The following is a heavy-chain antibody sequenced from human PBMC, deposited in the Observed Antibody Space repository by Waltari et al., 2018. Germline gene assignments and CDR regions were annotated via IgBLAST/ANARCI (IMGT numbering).Heavy chain of an antibody. J-gene: IGHJ4*02. V-gene: IGHV4-34*01. CDR3: ARGMNYGSGSYYFN. D-gene: IGHD3-10*01. CDR2: INHSGST. CDR1: GGSFSGYY. Sequence: QVQLQQWGAGLLKPSETLSLTCAVYGGSFSGYYWSWIRQPPGKGLEWIGEINHSGSTNSNPSLKSRVTISVDTSKNQFSLKLSSVTAADTAVYYCARGMNYGSGSYYFNWGQGTLVIVSS.